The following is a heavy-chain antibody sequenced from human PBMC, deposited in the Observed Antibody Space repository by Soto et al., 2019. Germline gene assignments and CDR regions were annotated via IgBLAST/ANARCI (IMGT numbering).Heavy chain of an antibody. CDR1: NGSISSAIYY. J-gene: IGHJ5*02. CDR2: IYHSGST. D-gene: IGHD3-10*01. Sequence: QLQLQESGPGLVKPSETLSLTCTVSNGSISSAIYYWGWIRQPPGKGLEWIGSIYHSGSTYYNPSLQGPVTISVDTPTNPFSPKLSSVTAADTAVYFCAGRSSLASVQVYFGAISNYNWFDPWGQGTLVTVSS. CDR3: AGRSSLASVQVYFGAISNYNWFDP. V-gene: IGHV4-39*01.